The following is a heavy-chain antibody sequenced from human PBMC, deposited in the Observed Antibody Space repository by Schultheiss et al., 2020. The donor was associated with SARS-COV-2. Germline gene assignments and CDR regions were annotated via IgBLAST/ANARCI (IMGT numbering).Heavy chain of an antibody. CDR1: GGSFSGYY. CDR3: ARDVRMEDAFDI. V-gene: IGHV3-11*06. CDR2: ISSSSSYI. J-gene: IGHJ3*02. Sequence: LSLTCAVYGGSFSGYYWSWIRQPPGKGLEWVSSISSSSSYIYYADSVRGRFTISRDNSKNTLYVQMNSLRAEDTAVYYCARDVRMEDAFDIWGQGTMVTVSS. D-gene: IGHD1-1*01.